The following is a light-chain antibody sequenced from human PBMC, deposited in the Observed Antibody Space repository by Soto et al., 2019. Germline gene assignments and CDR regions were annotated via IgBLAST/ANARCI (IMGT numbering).Light chain of an antibody. V-gene: IGLV2-14*01. CDR1: RSDVGGYNY. CDR2: DVS. Sequence: QSALTQPASVSGSPGQSITISCTGTRSDVGGYNYVSWFQQHPGKAPKLMIYDVSYRPSGVSNRFSGSKSGNTASLTISGLQAEDEADYYCSSYTIISSVVFGGGTKLTVL. J-gene: IGLJ2*01. CDR3: SSYTIISSVV.